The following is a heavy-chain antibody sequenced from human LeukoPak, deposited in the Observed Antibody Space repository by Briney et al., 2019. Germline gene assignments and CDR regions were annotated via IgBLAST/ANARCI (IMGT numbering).Heavy chain of an antibody. CDR1: GFSVRVNH. D-gene: IGHD4-17*01. V-gene: IGHV3-53*01. CDR3: VRERDYDTYFDY. CDR2: ILPGGVT. J-gene: IGHJ4*02. Sequence: GGSLTLSCEVSGFSVRVNHMAWVRQGLGKGLEWVAVILPGGVTHYTDSLRDRFSISTDKSKNGLYLQMDTLRAEDTALYYCVRERDYDTYFDYWGRGTLVTVSS.